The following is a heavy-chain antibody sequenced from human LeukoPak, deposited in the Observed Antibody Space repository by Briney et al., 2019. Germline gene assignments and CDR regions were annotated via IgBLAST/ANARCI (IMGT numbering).Heavy chain of an antibody. D-gene: IGHD3-10*01. Sequence: PGGSLRLSCAASGFTFSSYSMNWVRQAPGKGLEWVSSISSSSSYLYYADSVKGRFTISRDNAKNSLYLQMNSLRAEDTAVYYCARDQEYGQTGYDYWGQGTLVTVSS. V-gene: IGHV3-21*01. J-gene: IGHJ4*02. CDR1: GFTFSSYS. CDR3: ARDQEYGQTGYDY. CDR2: ISSSSSYL.